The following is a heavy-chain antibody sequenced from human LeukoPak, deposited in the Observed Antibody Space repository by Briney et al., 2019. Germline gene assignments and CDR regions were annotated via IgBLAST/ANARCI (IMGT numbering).Heavy chain of an antibody. CDR1: GFTFNSYG. CDR2: IGGSGVTT. CDR3: ARNLPAADY. J-gene: IGHJ4*02. V-gene: IGHV3-23*01. D-gene: IGHD2-2*01. Sequence: GGSLRLSCTASGFTFNSYGMSWVRQAPGMGLEWVSVIGGSGVTTYYADSVKGRFTISRDNAKNSLYLQMSSLRAEDTAVYYCARNLPAADYWGQGTLVTVSS.